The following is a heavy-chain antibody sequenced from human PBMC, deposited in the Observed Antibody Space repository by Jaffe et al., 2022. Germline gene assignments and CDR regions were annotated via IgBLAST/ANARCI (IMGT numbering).Heavy chain of an antibody. CDR2: IYYSGST. V-gene: IGHV4-39*01. D-gene: IGHD6-13*01. Sequence: QLQLQESGPGLVKPSETLSLTCTVSGGSISSSSYYWGWIRQPPGKGLEWIGSIYYSGSTYYNPSLKSRVTISVDTSKNQFSLKLSSVTAADTAVYYCARQFIAAAGTGWFDPWGQGTLVTVSS. J-gene: IGHJ5*02. CDR1: GGSISSSSYY. CDR3: ARQFIAAAGTGWFDP.